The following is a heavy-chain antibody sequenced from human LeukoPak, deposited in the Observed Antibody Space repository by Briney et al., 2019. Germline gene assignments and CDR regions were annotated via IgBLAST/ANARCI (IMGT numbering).Heavy chain of an antibody. V-gene: IGHV4-34*01. J-gene: IGHJ5*02. CDR2: IGHSGTT. CDR3: ARDGGSNNYWFDP. D-gene: IGHD4-23*01. Sequence: PSETLSLTCAFYGGSFSPYYWIWIRQPPGEGLEWIGEIGHSGTTNYNPSLKRRVTFSLDASKNQFSLKLSSVTAAETAVYYCARDGGSNNYWFDPWGQGTLVTVSS. CDR1: GGSFSPYY.